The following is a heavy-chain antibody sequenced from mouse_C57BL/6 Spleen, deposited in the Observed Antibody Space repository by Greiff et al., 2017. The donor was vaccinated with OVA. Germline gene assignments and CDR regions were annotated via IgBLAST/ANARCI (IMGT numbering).Heavy chain of an antibody. J-gene: IGHJ4*01. Sequence: VQLQQPGAELVKPGASVKLSCKASGYTFTSYWMHWVKQRPGQGLEWIGMIHPNSGSTNYNEKFKSKATLTVDKSSSTAYMQLSRLTSEDSAVYYCAKGPYDGSSYDYAMDYWGQGTSVTVSA. CDR3: AKGPYDGSSYDYAMDY. D-gene: IGHD1-1*01. CDR1: GYTFTSYW. V-gene: IGHV1-64*01. CDR2: IHPNSGST.